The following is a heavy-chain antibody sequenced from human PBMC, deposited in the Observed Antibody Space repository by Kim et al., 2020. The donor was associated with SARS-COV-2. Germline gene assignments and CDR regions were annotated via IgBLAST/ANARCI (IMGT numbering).Heavy chain of an antibody. CDR2: IIPIFGTA. CDR3: ARVKMLGIAAAGPYYYYGMDV. J-gene: IGHJ6*02. Sequence: SVKVSCKASGGTFSSYAISWVRQAPGQGLEWMGGIIPIFGTANYAQKFQGRVTITADESTSTAYMELSSLRSEDTAVYYCARVKMLGIAAAGPYYYYGMDVWGQGTTVTVSS. CDR1: GGTFSSYA. V-gene: IGHV1-69*13. D-gene: IGHD6-13*01.